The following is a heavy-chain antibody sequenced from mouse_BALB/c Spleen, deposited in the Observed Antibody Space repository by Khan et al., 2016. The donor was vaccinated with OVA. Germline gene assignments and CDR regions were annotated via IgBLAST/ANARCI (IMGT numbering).Heavy chain of an antibody. J-gene: IGHJ2*01. CDR2: IYPGNSDT. D-gene: IGHD2-1*01. CDR3: TRNGFGNYESWDY. CDR1: GYTFTSYW. Sequence: VQLQQSGTVLARPGASVKMSCKASGYTFTSYWMHWVKQRPGQGLEWIGAIYPGNSDTNYNQKFKGKAKLTAVTSTSTAYMELNTLPNEDYAVYYCTRNGFGNYESWDYWGQGTTLTVSS. V-gene: IGHV1-5*01.